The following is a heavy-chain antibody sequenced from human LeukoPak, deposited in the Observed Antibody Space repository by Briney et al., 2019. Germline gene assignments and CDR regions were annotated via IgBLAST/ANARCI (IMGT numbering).Heavy chain of an antibody. V-gene: IGHV3-9*01. J-gene: IGHJ4*02. CDR2: ISWNSGSI. D-gene: IGHD6-13*01. CDR1: GFTFDDYA. CDR3: AKGPHSSSWYYFDY. Sequence: PGRSLRLSCAASGFTFDDYAMHWVRQAPGKGLEWVSGISWNSGSIGYADSVKGRFTISRDNAKNSLYLQMNSLRAEDTALYYCAKGPHSSSWYYFDYWGQGTLVTVSS.